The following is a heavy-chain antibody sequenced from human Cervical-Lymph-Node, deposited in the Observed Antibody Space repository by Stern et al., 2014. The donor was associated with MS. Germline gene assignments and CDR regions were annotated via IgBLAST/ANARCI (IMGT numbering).Heavy chain of an antibody. D-gene: IGHD1-1*01. Sequence: EVQLVESGGGLVQPGGSLRLSCAGSGFTFSNFAMTWIRQAPGKGLEWVSGSGTDGGTHFAESVRGRFSISTDNSKNTLYLQMGGRRVEDTAVYYGGKDLHYWSADSWGQGTLVTVSS. CDR1: GFTFSNFA. CDR3: GKDLHYWSADS. J-gene: IGHJ4*02. CDR2: SGTDGGT. V-gene: IGHV3-23*04.